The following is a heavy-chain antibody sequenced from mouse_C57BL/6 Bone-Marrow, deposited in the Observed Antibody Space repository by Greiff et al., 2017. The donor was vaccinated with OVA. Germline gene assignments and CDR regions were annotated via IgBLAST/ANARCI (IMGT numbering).Heavy chain of an antibody. CDR3: AREDGYFYWYFDV. CDR1: GYTFTRYW. Sequence: QVQLQQSGAELVMPGASVKLSCKASGYTFTRYWLHWVKQRPGQGLEWIGEIDPSDSYTNYNQKFKGKSPLTVDKSSSTAYMQLSSLTSEDSAVYYCAREDGYFYWYFDVWGTGTTVTVSS. D-gene: IGHD2-3*01. V-gene: IGHV1-69*01. CDR2: IDPSDSYT. J-gene: IGHJ1*03.